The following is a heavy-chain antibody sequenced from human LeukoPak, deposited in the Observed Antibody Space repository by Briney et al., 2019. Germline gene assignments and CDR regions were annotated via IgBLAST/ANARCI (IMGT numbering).Heavy chain of an antibody. CDR2: ISWNSGSI. V-gene: IGHV3-9*01. D-gene: IGHD1-26*01. J-gene: IGHJ3*02. CDR1: GFTFDDYA. CDR3: AKDRFSGSSWGYAFDI. Sequence: GGSLRLSCAASGFTFDDYAMHWVRQAPGKGLEWVSGISWNSGSIGYADSVKGRFTISRDNAKNSLYLQMNSLRAEDTALYYCAKDRFSGSSWGYAFDIWGQGTMVTVSS.